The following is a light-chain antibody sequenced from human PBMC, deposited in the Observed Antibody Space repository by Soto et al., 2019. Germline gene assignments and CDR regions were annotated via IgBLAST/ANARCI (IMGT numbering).Light chain of an antibody. V-gene: IGLV2-14*01. CDR2: EVS. CDR1: SSDIGAYNY. J-gene: IGLJ1*01. Sequence: QSALTQPASVSGSPGQSITISCTGTSSDIGAYNYVSWNQQHPGKAPKLMIYEVSNRPSGVSNRFSGSKSGNTASLTISGLQAEDEADYYCSSYISSSTYVFGTGTKVTVL. CDR3: SSYISSSTYV.